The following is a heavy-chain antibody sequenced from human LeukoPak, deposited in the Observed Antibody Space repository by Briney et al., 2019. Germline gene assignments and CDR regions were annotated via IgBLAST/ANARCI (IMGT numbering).Heavy chain of an antibody. CDR2: ISYDGSNK. V-gene: IGHV3-30*03. D-gene: IGHD3-22*01. J-gene: IGHJ3*02. Sequence: GRSLRLSCAASGFTFSSYGMHWVRQAPGKGLEWVAVISYDGSNKYYADSVKGRFTISRDNSKNTLYLQMNSLRAEDTAVYYCASRSYYDSSGYTRAFDIWGQGTMVTVSS. CDR3: ASRSYYDSSGYTRAFDI. CDR1: GFTFSSYG.